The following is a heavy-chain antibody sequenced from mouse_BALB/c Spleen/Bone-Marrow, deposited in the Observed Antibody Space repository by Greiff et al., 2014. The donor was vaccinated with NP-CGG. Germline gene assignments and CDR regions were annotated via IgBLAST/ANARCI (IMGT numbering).Heavy chain of an antibody. V-gene: IGHV5-17*02. CDR1: GFTFSSFG. CDR3: TRSGTLESMDY. Sequence: VQVVESGGGLVQPGGSRKLSCAASGFTFSSFGMHWVRQAPEKGLEWVAYICSGSSTIYYAVTMKGRFTISRDNSKNTLFLQMASLRTEDTAKYYCTRSGTLESMDYWGQGTSVTVSA. CDR2: ICSGSSTI. J-gene: IGHJ4*01. D-gene: IGHD3-3*01.